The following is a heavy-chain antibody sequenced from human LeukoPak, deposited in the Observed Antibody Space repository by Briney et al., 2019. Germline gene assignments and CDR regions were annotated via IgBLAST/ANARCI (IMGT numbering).Heavy chain of an antibody. CDR2: IKQDGSEK. CDR3: AREVPNYYDSRSDAFDI. J-gene: IGHJ3*02. D-gene: IGHD3-22*01. Sequence: GESLRLSCAASGFTFSSYWMSWVRQAPGKGLEWVANIKQDGSEKYYVDSVKGRFTISRDNAKNSLYLQMNSLRAEDTAVYYCAREVPNYYDSRSDAFDIWGQGTMVTVSS. V-gene: IGHV3-7*01. CDR1: GFTFSSYW.